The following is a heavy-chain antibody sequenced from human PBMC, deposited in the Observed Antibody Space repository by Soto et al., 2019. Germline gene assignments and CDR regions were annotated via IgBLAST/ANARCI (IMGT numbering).Heavy chain of an antibody. V-gene: IGHV4-39*01. CDR3: ARQEMATIFWGHYYFDY. CDR2: IDYSGST. D-gene: IGHD5-12*01. CDR1: GGSISSSSYY. Sequence: LSVTCTVSGGSISSSSYYWGWIRQPPGKGLEWIGSIDYSGSTYYNPSLKSRVTISVDTSKNQFSLKLSSVTAADTDVYYCARQEMATIFWGHYYFDYWGQGTLVTVSS. J-gene: IGHJ4*02.